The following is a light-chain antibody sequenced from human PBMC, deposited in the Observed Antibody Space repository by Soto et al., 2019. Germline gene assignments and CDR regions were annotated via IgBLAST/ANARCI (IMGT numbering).Light chain of an antibody. CDR1: SSDVGAYYS. CDR3: RSYTSGRSHYV. V-gene: IGLV2-14*01. J-gene: IGLJ1*01. CDR2: GVT. Sequence: QSVLTQPASVSGAPGQSITISCTGTSSDVGAYYSVSWYQHHPGKAPKLIIYGVTNRPSGVSNRFSGSKSGNTASLTISGLQAEDEADYHCRSYTSGRSHYVFGTGTKLTVL.